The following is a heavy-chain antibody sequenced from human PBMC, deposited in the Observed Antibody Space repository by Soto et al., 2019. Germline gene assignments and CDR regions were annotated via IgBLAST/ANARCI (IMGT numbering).Heavy chain of an antibody. V-gene: IGHV1-18*01. D-gene: IGHD3-3*01. CDR1: GYTFTSYG. CDR3: ARDRGDFWSGYSEYYFDY. J-gene: IGHJ4*02. CDR2: ISAYNGNT. Sequence: GASVKVSCKASGYTFTSYGISWVRQAPGQGLEWMGWISAYNGNTNYAQKLQGRVTMTTDTSTSTAYMELRSLRSDDTAVYYCARDRGDFWSGYSEYYFDYWGQGTLVTVSS.